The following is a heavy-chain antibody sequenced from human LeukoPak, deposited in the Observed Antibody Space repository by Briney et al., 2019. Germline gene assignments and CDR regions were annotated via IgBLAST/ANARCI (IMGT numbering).Heavy chain of an antibody. CDR2: INPSGGST. CDR1: GYTFTSYY. J-gene: IGHJ3*02. V-gene: IGHV1-46*01. D-gene: IGHD1-26*01. Sequence: ASVKVSCKASGYTFTSYYMHWVRQAPGQGLEWMGIINPSGGSTSYAQKFQGRVTMTRDTSTSTVYMELSSLRSEDTAVYYCARDLYSGSYNRPEDALAFDIWGQGTMVTVSS. CDR3: ARDLYSGSYNRPEDALAFDI.